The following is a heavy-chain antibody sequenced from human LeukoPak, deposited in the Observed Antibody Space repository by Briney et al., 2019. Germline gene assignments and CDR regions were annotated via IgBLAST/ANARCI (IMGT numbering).Heavy chain of an antibody. J-gene: IGHJ4*02. Sequence: PGGSLRLSCAASGFTFSSSWMTWVSQAPGKGLEWVASIREDGSEKTSVDSVKGRFTISRDNAKNSVYLQMNSLRAEDTAVYYCARPGYTSNWYLDYWGQGTLVTVSS. D-gene: IGHD6-13*01. V-gene: IGHV3-7*01. CDR1: GFTFSSSW. CDR2: IREDGSEK. CDR3: ARPGYTSNWYLDY.